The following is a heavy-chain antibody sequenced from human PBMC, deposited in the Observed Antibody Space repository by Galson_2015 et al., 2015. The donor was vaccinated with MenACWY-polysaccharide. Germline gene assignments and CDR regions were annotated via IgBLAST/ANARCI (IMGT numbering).Heavy chain of an antibody. D-gene: IGHD2/OR15-2a*01. CDR1: GFTFSSYA. Sequence: SLRLSCAASGFTFSSYAMHWVRQAPGKGLEWVGVISYDAINKYYADSVKGRFTISRDNSKYTLYLQMNSLRADDATIYYCARDYCDRISCSGMDVWGQGTTVTVSS. V-gene: IGHV3-30-3*01. CDR3: ARDYCDRISCSGMDV. J-gene: IGHJ6*02. CDR2: ISYDAINK.